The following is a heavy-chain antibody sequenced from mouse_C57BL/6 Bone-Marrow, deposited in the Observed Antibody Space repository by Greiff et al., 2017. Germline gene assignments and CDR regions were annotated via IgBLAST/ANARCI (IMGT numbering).Heavy chain of an antibody. CDR3: ARGYYDYDGYFDY. CDR1: GYTFTSYG. CDR2: IYPRSGNT. J-gene: IGHJ2*01. V-gene: IGHV1-81*01. D-gene: IGHD2-4*01. Sequence: VQLQQSGAELARPGASVKLSCKASGYTFTSYGISWVKQRTGQGLEWIGEIYPRSGNTYYNEKFKGQATLTADKSSSTAYMELRSLTSEDSAVYFCARGYYDYDGYFDYWGQGTTLTVSS.